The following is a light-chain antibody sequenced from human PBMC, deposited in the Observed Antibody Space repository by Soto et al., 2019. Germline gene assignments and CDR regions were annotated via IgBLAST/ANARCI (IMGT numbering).Light chain of an antibody. Sequence: QSVPTQPAYVSGSPGQSITISCTGTSSDVGGYNYVSWYQQHPGKAPKLMIYDVSNRPSGVSNRFSGSKSGNTASLTISGLQAEDEADYYCSSYTSSSTLYVFGTGTKVTVL. CDR1: SSDVGGYNY. V-gene: IGLV2-14*01. CDR2: DVS. CDR3: SSYTSSSTLYV. J-gene: IGLJ1*01.